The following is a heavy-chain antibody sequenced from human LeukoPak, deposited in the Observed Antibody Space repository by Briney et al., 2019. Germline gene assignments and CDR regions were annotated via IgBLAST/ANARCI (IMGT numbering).Heavy chain of an antibody. CDR3: AKDPKGYCSGGSCNIDY. D-gene: IGHD2-15*01. J-gene: IGHJ4*02. V-gene: IGHV3-23*01. CDR1: GFTFSSYA. CDR2: ISGSGGST. Sequence: PGGSLRLSCAASGFTFSSYAMSWVRQAPGKGLEWVSAISGSGGSTYYADPVKGRFTISRDNSKNTLYLQMNSLRAEDTAVYYCAKDPKGYCSGGSCNIDYWGQGTLVTVSS.